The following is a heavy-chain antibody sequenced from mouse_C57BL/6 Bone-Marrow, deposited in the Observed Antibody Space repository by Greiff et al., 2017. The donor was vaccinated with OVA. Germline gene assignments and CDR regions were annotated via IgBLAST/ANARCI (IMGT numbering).Heavy chain of an antibody. D-gene: IGHD2-3*01. CDR2: ISYDGSN. Sequence: ESGPGLVKPSQSLSLTCSVTGYSITSGYYWNWIRQFPGNKLEWMGYISYDGSNNYNPSLKNRISITRDTSKNQFFLKLNSVTTEDTATYYCARYDALYFDYWGQGTTLTVSS. CDR1: GYSITSGYY. V-gene: IGHV3-6*01. CDR3: ARYDALYFDY. J-gene: IGHJ2*01.